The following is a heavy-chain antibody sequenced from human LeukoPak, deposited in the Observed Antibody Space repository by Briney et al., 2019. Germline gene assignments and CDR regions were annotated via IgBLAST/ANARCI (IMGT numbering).Heavy chain of an antibody. CDR3: ARALTMVRGIIISPPFDY. V-gene: IGHV4-34*01. J-gene: IGHJ4*02. Sequence: SETLSLTCAVYGGSFSGYYWSWIRQPPGKGLEWVGYIHHSGSTYYNPSLKNRVTISLDTSKNQFSLKLTSVTAADTAVYYCARALTMVRGIIISPPFDYWGQGTLVTVSS. CDR2: IHHSGST. D-gene: IGHD3-10*01. CDR1: GGSFSGYY.